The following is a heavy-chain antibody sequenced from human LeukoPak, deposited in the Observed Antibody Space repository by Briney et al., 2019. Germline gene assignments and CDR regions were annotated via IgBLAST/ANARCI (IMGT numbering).Heavy chain of an antibody. D-gene: IGHD2-15*01. CDR3: AREDYCSGGSCYSGYFQH. V-gene: IGHV4-59*01. CDR2: IYDSGTT. CDR1: GGSISSYY. J-gene: IGHJ1*01. Sequence: SETLSLTCTVSGGSISSYYWSWIRQPPGKGLEWIGYIYDSGTTNYNPSLKSRVTISVDTSKNQFSLKLSSVTAADTAVYYCAREDYCSGGSCYSGYFQHWGQGTLVTVSS.